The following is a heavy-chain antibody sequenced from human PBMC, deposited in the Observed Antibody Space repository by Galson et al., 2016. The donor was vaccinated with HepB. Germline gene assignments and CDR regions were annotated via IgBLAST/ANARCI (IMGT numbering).Heavy chain of an antibody. CDR2: IEPDGSRP. CDR3: ARDLSGPDY. J-gene: IGHJ4*02. Sequence: SLRLSCATSGFTFTHHQMHWGRQVPGKGLVWVSRIEPDGSRPIYADSVKGRFTISRDNAENTLYLQMNSLRADDTAVYYCARDLSGPDYWGQGTLVTVSS. CDR1: GFTFTHHQ. V-gene: IGHV3-74*01.